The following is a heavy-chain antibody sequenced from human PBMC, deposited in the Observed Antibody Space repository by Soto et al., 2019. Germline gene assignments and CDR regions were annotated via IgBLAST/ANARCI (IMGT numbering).Heavy chain of an antibody. Sequence: ASETLSLTCTVSGGSISSGGYYWSWIRQHPGKGLEWIGYIYYSGSTYYNPSLKSRVTISVDTSKNQFSLKLSSVTAADTAVYYCARGQVSEYRLSSFYDSVFPMDFDYWGQGTLVTVSS. CDR1: GGSISSGGYY. V-gene: IGHV4-31*03. CDR3: ARGQVSEYRLSSFYDSVFPMDFDY. CDR2: IYYSGST. J-gene: IGHJ4*02. D-gene: IGHD3-3*01.